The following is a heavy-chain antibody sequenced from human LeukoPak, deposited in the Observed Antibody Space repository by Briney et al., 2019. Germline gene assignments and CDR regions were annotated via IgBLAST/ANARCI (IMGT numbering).Heavy chain of an antibody. V-gene: IGHV3-7*02. CDR1: GFSFSDCW. D-gene: IGHD1-1*01. Sequence: GGSLRLSCSASGFSFSDCWMTWVRQAPGKGLEWVANIKQDGSRIHYVDPVKGRFTISKDNAKNLLSLEMNGLRAEDTAVYYCATYKHQLRTVYFDYWGQGTLVTVSS. J-gene: IGHJ4*02. CDR3: ATYKHQLRTVYFDY. CDR2: IKQDGSRI.